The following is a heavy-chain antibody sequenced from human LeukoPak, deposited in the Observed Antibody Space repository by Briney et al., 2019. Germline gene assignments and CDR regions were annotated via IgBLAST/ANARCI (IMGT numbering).Heavy chain of an antibody. Sequence: GGSLRLSCAASGFTFSSYSMNWVRQAPGKGLEWVSSISSSSSYIYYADSVKGRFTISRDNAKNSLYLQMNSLRAEDTAVYYCTTDPTYYYDSSGYYYGYFDYWGQGTLVTVSS. D-gene: IGHD3-22*01. CDR3: TTDPTYYYDSSGYYYGYFDY. J-gene: IGHJ4*02. V-gene: IGHV3-21*01. CDR2: ISSSSSYI. CDR1: GFTFSSYS.